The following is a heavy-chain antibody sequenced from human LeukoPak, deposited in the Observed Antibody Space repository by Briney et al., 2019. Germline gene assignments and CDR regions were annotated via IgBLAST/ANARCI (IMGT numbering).Heavy chain of an antibody. CDR2: ISADNGNT. V-gene: IGHV1-18*01. CDR1: GYTFNSYG. D-gene: IGHD5-12*01. J-gene: IGHJ4*02. Sequence: ASVKVSCKASGYTFNSYGISWVRQAPGQGLEWMGWISADNGNTNYAQKVQGRVTMTTDTSTRTAFMELRSLRSDDTAVYYCARIGYSGLSPPDYWGQGTLVTVSS. CDR3: ARIGYSGLSPPDY.